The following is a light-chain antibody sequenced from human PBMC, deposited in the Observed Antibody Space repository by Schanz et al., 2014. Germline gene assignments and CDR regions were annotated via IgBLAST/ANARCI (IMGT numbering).Light chain of an antibody. CDR1: SSNIGAGYD. CDR3: ASYTSSSTVV. Sequence: QSVLTQPPSVSGAPGQRVTISCTGSSSNIGAGYDVHWYQQLPGTAPKLLIHGDTNRPSGVPDRFSGSKSGTSASLAITGLQAADEADYYCASYTSSSTVVFGGGTKLTVL. J-gene: IGLJ2*01. V-gene: IGLV1-40*01. CDR2: GDT.